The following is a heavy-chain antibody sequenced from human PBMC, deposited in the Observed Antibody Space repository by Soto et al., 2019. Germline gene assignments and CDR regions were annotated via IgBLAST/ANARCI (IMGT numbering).Heavy chain of an antibody. CDR2: ISDNGGRT. CDR3: AKRDLVDK. CDR1: GFTFRSYG. Sequence: EVQLLESGGRFVQPGGSLRLSCAASGFTFRSYGMSWVRQAPGKGLEWISAISDNGGRTDYADTVKGRFTISRDNSKKTLFLQMNTLTAEDTAVYYCAKRDLVDKWGQGTLVTVS. J-gene: IGHJ4*02. V-gene: IGHV3-23*01.